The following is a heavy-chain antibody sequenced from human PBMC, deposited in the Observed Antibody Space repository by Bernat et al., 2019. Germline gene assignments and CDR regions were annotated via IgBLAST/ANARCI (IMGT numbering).Heavy chain of an antibody. D-gene: IGHD4-23*01. J-gene: IGHJ3*02. Sequence: QVQLVESGGGVVQPGRSLRLSCAASGFTFSSYAMHWVRQAPGKGLEWVAVISYDGSNKYYADSVKGRFTISRDNSKNTLYLQMNSLRAEDTAVYYCARGLRWELDAFDIWGQGTMVTVSS. CDR3: ARGLRWELDAFDI. CDR1: GFTFSSYA. CDR2: ISYDGSNK. V-gene: IGHV3-30*01.